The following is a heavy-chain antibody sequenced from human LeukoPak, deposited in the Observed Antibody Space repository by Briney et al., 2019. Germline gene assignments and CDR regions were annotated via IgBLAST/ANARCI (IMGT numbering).Heavy chain of an antibody. J-gene: IGHJ4*02. CDR3: AKEAPYCGGDCYGVFDY. CDR1: GFTFRNYV. CDR2: ISGSGVTA. V-gene: IGHV3-23*01. D-gene: IGHD2-21*02. Sequence: GGSLRLSCAASGFTFRNYVISWVRQAPGKGLEWVSGISGSGVTAYYADSVKGRFTISRDSSKNTLYLQMNSLRADDTAVYCCAKEAPYCGGDCYGVFDYWGQGNLVTVSS.